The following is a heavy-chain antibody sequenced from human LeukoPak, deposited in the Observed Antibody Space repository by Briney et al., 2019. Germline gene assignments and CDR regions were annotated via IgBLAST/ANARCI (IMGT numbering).Heavy chain of an antibody. CDR1: GFTFSSYS. CDR3: AREDSSGYYGSTGDY. D-gene: IGHD3-22*01. Sequence: PGGSLRLSCAASGFTFSSYSMNWVRQAPGKGLEWVSSISSSSSYIYYADSVKGRFTISRDNAKNSLYLQMNSLRAEDTAVYYCAREDSSGYYGSTGDYWGQGTLVTVSS. J-gene: IGHJ4*02. CDR2: ISSSSSYI. V-gene: IGHV3-21*01.